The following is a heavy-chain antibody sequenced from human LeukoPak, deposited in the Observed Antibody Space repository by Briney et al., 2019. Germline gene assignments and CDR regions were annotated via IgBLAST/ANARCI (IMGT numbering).Heavy chain of an antibody. CDR2: ISAYNGNT. Sequence: ASVKLSCKASGYTFTSYGISWVRQAPGQGLEWMGWISAYNGNTNYAQKLQGRFTMTTDTSTSTAYMELRSLRSDDTAVYYCATAAGYYFDYWGQGTLVTVSS. V-gene: IGHV1-18*01. CDR3: ATAAGYYFDY. D-gene: IGHD6-13*01. CDR1: GYTFTSYG. J-gene: IGHJ4*02.